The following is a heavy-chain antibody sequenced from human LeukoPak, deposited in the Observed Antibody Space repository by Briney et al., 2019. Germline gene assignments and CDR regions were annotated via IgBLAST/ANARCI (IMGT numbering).Heavy chain of an antibody. CDR1: GFTFSSYS. Sequence: PGGSLRLSCAASGFTFSSYSMNWVRQAPGKGLEWISYISGTSSIIYYTPSVKGRFTISRDNAKNSLYLQMNSLRAEDTAVYYCARGRGYSQGFDYWGQGTLVTVSS. D-gene: IGHD5-18*01. CDR2: ISGTSSII. J-gene: IGHJ4*02. CDR3: ARGRGYSQGFDY. V-gene: IGHV3-48*04.